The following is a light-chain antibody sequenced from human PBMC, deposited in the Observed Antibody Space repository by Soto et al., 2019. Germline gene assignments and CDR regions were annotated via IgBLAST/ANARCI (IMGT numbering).Light chain of an antibody. J-gene: IGKJ4*01. CDR1: PDISNY. CDR3: QQYDNLPIT. Sequence: DIQMTQSPSSLSSSVGDRVTITCQASPDISNYLNWYQQKPGKAPKLLIYDASNLETGVPSRFSGSGSGTDFTFTISSLQPEDIATYYCQQYDNLPITFGGGTKVEIK. V-gene: IGKV1-33*01. CDR2: DAS.